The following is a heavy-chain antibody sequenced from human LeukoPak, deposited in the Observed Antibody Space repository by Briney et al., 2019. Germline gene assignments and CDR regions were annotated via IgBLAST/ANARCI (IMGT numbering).Heavy chain of an antibody. D-gene: IGHD3-3*01. Sequence: PGGSLRLSCAASGFTFSSYGMHWVRQAPGKGLEWVAVISYDGSNKYYADSVKGRFTISRDNSKNTLYLQMNSLRAEDTAVYYCAKDRSGGHDYWGQGTLVTVSS. CDR2: ISYDGSNK. CDR3: AKDRSGGHDY. CDR1: GFTFSSYG. J-gene: IGHJ4*02. V-gene: IGHV3-30*18.